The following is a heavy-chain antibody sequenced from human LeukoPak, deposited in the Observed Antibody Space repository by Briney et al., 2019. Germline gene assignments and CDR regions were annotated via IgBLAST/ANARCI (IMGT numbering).Heavy chain of an antibody. V-gene: IGHV3-30-3*01. D-gene: IGHD3-16*01. CDR2: ISYDGSNK. Sequence: PSGGSLRLSCAASGFTSSSYAMHWVRQAPGKGLEWVAVISYDGSNKYYADSVKGRFTISRDNSKNTLYLQMNSLRAEDTAVYYCARSPGGFDYWGQGTLVTVSS. CDR1: GFTSSSYA. J-gene: IGHJ4*02. CDR3: ARSPGGFDY.